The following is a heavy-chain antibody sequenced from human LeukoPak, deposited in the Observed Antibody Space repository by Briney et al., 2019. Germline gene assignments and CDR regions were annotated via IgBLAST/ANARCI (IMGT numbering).Heavy chain of an antibody. Sequence: PGGSLRLSCAASGFTFSSYSMNWVRQAPGRGLEWVSSISSSSSNIYYADSVKGRFNISRDNAKNSLYLQMNSLRVEDTAVYYCARCTTGRTFGSLREIKRSREIDYWGQGTLVTVSS. D-gene: IGHD1-1*01. CDR1: GFTFSSYS. CDR3: ARCTTGRTFGSLREIKRSREIDY. CDR2: ISSSSSNI. V-gene: IGHV3-21*01. J-gene: IGHJ4*02.